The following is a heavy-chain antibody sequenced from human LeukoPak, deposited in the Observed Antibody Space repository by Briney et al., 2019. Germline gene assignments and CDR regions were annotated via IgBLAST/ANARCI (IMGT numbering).Heavy chain of an antibody. CDR1: GFTFDDYA. J-gene: IGHJ3*02. CDR3: AKDNQQLVPLGALDI. CDR2: ISWNSESI. Sequence: GGSLRLSCAASGFTFDDYAMHWVRQAPGKGLEWASGISWNSESIGYADSVKGRFTISRDNAKNSLYLQMNSLRPGDTALYYCAKDNQQLVPLGALDIWGQGTMVTVSS. V-gene: IGHV3-9*01. D-gene: IGHD6-13*01.